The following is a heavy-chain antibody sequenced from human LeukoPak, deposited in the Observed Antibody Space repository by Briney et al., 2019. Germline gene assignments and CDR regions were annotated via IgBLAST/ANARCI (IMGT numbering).Heavy chain of an antibody. V-gene: IGHV3-23*01. J-gene: IGHJ4*02. CDR3: AKQSYARSLGE. CDR2: TNSGGTST. CDR1: GFPFSDFS. D-gene: IGHD2-8*01. Sequence: GGSLRLSCATSGFPFSDFSMSWVRQAPGKGLEWISTTNSGGTSTYYAESVKGRFTISRDNSKNTLYLQMSNLRVEDTAVYYCAKQSYARSLGEGGPGTLVSVSS.